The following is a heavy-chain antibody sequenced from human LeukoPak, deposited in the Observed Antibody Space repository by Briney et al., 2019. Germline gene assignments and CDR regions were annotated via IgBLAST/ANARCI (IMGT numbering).Heavy chain of an antibody. J-gene: IGHJ4*02. CDR1: GFTFSSYG. D-gene: IGHD6-6*01. V-gene: IGHV3-30*03. CDR2: ISYDGSTE. Sequence: PGGSLRLSCAASGFTFSSYGIHWVRQAPGKGLEWVGVISYDGSTEYYADSVKGRFTISRDNAKNSLSLQMNSLRAEDTAVYYCARDLQGDAARRHTFDYWGQGALVTVSS. CDR3: ARDLQGDAARRHTFDY.